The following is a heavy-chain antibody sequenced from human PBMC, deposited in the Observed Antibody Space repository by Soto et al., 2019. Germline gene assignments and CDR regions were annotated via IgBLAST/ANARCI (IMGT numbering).Heavy chain of an antibody. CDR2: VYPGDSDT. Sequence: GESLKISCKGSGYTFTRHWITWVRQMPGKGLEWMGIVYPGDSDTTYSPSFQGQVTISVDKSINTAYMQWSTLTASDTAMYYCARGGSSDSSNYLNWFDPWGQGTLVTVSS. CDR1: GYTFTRHW. D-gene: IGHD3-22*01. CDR3: ARGGSSDSSNYLNWFDP. J-gene: IGHJ5*02. V-gene: IGHV5-51*01.